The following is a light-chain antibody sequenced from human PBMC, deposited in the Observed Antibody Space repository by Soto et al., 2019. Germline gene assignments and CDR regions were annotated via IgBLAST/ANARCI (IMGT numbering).Light chain of an antibody. V-gene: IGLV2-11*01. CDR1: SSDVGGYNY. CDR3: CSCAGGYTGV. Sequence: QSALTQPRSVSGSPGQSVTISCTGTSSDVGGYNYVSWYQQHPGKAPKLMIYDVSKRPSGVPDRFSGSKSGNTASLTISGLQAEDEADYCGCSCAGGYTGVVGGGTKRAVL. CDR2: DVS. J-gene: IGLJ2*01.